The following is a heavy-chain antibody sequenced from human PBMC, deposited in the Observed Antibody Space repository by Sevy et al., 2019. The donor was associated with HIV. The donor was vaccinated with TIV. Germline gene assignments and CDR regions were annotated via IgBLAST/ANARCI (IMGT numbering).Heavy chain of an antibody. V-gene: IGHV1-69*13. CDR2: IIPIFGTA. CDR1: GGTFSSYA. J-gene: IGHJ3*02. Sequence: ASVKVSCKASGGTFSSYAISWVRQAPGQGLEWMGGIIPIFGTANYAQKFQGRVTVTADESTSTAYMGLGSLRSEDTAVYYCARAMESSTVTTYAFDIWGQGTMVTVSS. D-gene: IGHD4-17*01. CDR3: ARAMESSTVTTYAFDI.